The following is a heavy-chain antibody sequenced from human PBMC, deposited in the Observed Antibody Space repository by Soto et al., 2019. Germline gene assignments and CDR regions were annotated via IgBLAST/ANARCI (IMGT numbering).Heavy chain of an antibody. D-gene: IGHD3-10*01. CDR2: RKLDASEK. Sequence: GESLSLSCPAPGFTSGYLFMSWVRQAPAKGLQGLGKRKLDASEKKYVDAVNGQFTLPRDNDKNSLYVQMHSLRVEDTDVYCCAXDSVYGSGALENHYLDYWGQGTLVTVSS. V-gene: IGHV3-7*03. CDR1: GFTSGYLF. J-gene: IGHJ4*01. CDR3: AXDSVYGSGALENHYLDY.